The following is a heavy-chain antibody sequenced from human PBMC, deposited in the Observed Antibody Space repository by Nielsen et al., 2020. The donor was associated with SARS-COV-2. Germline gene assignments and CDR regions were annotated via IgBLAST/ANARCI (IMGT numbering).Heavy chain of an antibody. CDR1: GFTFNTYA. V-gene: IGHV3-48*02. CDR3: ASDPLYASSWLHYFDF. CDR2: ISASSANI. D-gene: IGHD5-12*01. J-gene: IGHJ4*02. Sequence: GESLKISCAASGFTFNTYAMNWVRQAPGKGLEWVAYISASSANIHYAASVNGRFTVSRDNAKNSLYLQMNNLRDEDTAVYYCASDPLYASSWLHYFDFWGQGTLVTVSS.